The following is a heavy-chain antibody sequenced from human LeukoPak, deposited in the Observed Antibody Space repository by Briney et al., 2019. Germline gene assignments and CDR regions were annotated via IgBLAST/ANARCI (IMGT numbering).Heavy chain of an antibody. CDR3: ARDFMTAAGIH. J-gene: IGHJ4*02. CDR2: ISSSGSTI. D-gene: IGHD6-13*01. Sequence: GGSLRLSCAASGFTFSSYELNWVRQAPGKGLEWVSYISSSGSTINYADSVKGRFTISRDNAKNTLYLQMNSLRAEDTAVYYCARDFMTAAGIHWGQGTLVTVSS. CDR1: GFTFSSYE. V-gene: IGHV3-48*03.